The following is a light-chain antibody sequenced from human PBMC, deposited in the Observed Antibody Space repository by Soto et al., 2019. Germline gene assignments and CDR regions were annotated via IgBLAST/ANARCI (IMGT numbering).Light chain of an antibody. J-gene: IGKJ1*01. Sequence: DIQMTQSPSTLSASVGDRVTIPCRASQSVGTWLAWYQQKPGKAPKLLIYAASTLQSGVPSRFSGSGSGTDFTLTISSLQPEDVATYYCQKYNSAPWTFGQGTKV. CDR1: QSVGTW. CDR2: AAS. CDR3: QKYNSAPWT. V-gene: IGKV1-27*01.